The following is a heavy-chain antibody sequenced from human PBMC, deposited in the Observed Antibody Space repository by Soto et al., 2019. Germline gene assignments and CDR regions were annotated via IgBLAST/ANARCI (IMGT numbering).Heavy chain of an antibody. CDR1: GFAFSTYA. Sequence: PGGSLRLSCAAAGFAFSTYAMTWVRQAPGKGLEWVSVISGSGGSSYYAASVKGRFTISRDNSKNTLYLQMNSLRVEDTAVYYCAKDPPSERMQPDYGMDVWGQGTTVTVSS. CDR3: AKDPPSERMQPDYGMDV. CDR2: ISGSGGSS. V-gene: IGHV3-23*01. J-gene: IGHJ6*02. D-gene: IGHD6-13*01.